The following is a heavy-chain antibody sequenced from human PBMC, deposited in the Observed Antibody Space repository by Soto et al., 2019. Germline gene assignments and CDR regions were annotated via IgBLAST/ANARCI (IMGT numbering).Heavy chain of an antibody. Sequence: QLQLQESGPGLVKPSETLSLTCTVSGGSISSSSYYWGWIRQPPGKGLEWIGSIYYSGSTYYNPSLKSRVTISVDTSKNQFSLKLSSVTAADTAAYYCARLTPLQLGHYFDYWGQGTLVTVSS. J-gene: IGHJ4*02. V-gene: IGHV4-39*01. CDR2: IYYSGST. CDR3: ARLTPLQLGHYFDY. CDR1: GGSISSSSYY. D-gene: IGHD6-13*01.